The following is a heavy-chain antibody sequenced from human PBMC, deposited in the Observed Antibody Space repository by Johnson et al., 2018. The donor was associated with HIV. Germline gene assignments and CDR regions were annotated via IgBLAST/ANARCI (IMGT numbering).Heavy chain of an antibody. Sequence: VHLVESGGGFVKPGGSLRLSCAASGFTNNNAWMNWVRQAPGKGLEWVGRIKSKSDGGTADYAAPVKGRFTSSRDDSEKILYLQMSSLKTEDTAVYYCTTADIVGTFDIWGQGTMVTVS. D-gene: IGHD2-15*01. CDR3: TTADIVGTFDI. J-gene: IGHJ3*02. CDR1: GFTNNNAW. CDR2: IKSKSDGGTA. V-gene: IGHV3-15*01.